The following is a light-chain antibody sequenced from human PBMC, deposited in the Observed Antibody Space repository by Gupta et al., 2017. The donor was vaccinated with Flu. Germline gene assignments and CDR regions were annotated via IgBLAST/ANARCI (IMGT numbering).Light chain of an antibody. V-gene: IGKV1-39*01. J-gene: IGKJ3*01. CDR1: QSMTPY. CDR2: AAS. Sequence: DIQMTQSPLSLSASVGDRVTITCRASQSMTPYLNWYQQQPGKAPKLLIYAASRVKSGVPSRFSGSGCGTDFTLTISRRQPEDFATYYCQQKDSFPRSFGHGTKVYIK. CDR3: QQKDSFPRS.